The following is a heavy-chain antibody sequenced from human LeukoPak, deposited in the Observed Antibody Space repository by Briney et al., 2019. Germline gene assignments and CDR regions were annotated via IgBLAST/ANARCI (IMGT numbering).Heavy chain of an antibody. CDR2: ISSSSSYI. CDR3: AKGWMFGDLLNS. Sequence: GGSLRLSCAASGFTFSSYSMNWVRQAPGKGLEWVSSISSSSSYIYYTDSVKGRFTISRDNAKNSLYLQMNSLRVEDTAVYYCAKGWMFGDLLNSWGQGTLVTVSS. J-gene: IGHJ4*02. V-gene: IGHV3-21*04. CDR1: GFTFSSYS. D-gene: IGHD3-10*02.